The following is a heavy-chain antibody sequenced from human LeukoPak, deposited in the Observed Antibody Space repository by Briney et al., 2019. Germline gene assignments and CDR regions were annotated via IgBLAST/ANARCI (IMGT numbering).Heavy chain of an antibody. D-gene: IGHD5-18*01. V-gene: IGHV1-46*01. CDR3: AVGDTAMVPFDY. CDR1: GYTFTSYY. J-gene: IGHJ4*02. Sequence: ASVKVSCKASGYTFTSYYMHWVRQAPGQGLQWMGIINPSGGSTSYAQKFQGRVTMTRDTSTSTVYMELSSLRSEDTAVYYCAVGDTAMVPFDYWGQGTLVTVSS. CDR2: INPSGGST.